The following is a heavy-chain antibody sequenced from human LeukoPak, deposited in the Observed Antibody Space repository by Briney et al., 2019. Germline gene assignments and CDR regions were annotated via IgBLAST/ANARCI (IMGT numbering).Heavy chain of an antibody. CDR2: ISSSGSSI. Sequence: PGGSLRLSCAASGFTFSSYEMNWVRQAPGKGLEWASYISSSGSSIYYADSVKGRFTISRDNAKNSLYLQMNSLRAEDTAVYYCARDPRCSSMSCYRSSFYGMDVWGQGTTVTVSS. CDR3: ARDPRCSSMSCYRSSFYGMDV. CDR1: GFTFSSYE. D-gene: IGHD2-2*01. V-gene: IGHV3-48*03. J-gene: IGHJ6*02.